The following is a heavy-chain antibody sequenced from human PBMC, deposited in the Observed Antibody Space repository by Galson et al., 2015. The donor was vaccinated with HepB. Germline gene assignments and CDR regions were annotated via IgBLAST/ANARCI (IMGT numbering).Heavy chain of an antibody. CDR2: ISYDGTNK. J-gene: IGHJ1*01. D-gene: IGHD2-21*01. CDR3: ARAREVVVSAMGLGY. Sequence: SLRLSCAASGFTFSSYAMNWVRQAPGKGLEWVAVISYDGTNKYYADSVKGRITISRDNSKNTLNLQMNSLRVEDTAVYYCARAREVVVSAMGLGYWGRGTLVTVSS. V-gene: IGHV3-30*04. CDR1: GFTFSSYA.